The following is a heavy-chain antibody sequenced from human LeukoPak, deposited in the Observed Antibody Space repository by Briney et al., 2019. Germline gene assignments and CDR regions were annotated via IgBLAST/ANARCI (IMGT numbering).Heavy chain of an antibody. V-gene: IGHV3-9*01. Sequence: GGSLRLSCAASGFTFDDYAMHWVRQAPGKGLEWVSGISWNSGSIGYADSVKGRFTISRDNAKNSLYLQMNSLRAEDTALYYCATTAAWGQGTLVTVSS. CDR1: GFTFDDYA. CDR3: ATTAA. CDR2: ISWNSGSI. J-gene: IGHJ5*02.